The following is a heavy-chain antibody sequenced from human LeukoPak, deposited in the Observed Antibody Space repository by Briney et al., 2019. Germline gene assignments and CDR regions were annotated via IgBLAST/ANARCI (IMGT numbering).Heavy chain of an antibody. V-gene: IGHV1-18*01. Sequence: ASVKVSCKASGYTFTSYGISWVRQAPGQGLEWMGWISAYNGNTNYAQKLQGRVTMTTDTYTSTAYMELRSLRSDDTAVYYCARDANYDSSGYTPFDYWGQGTLVTVSS. CDR1: GYTFTSYG. J-gene: IGHJ4*02. CDR3: ARDANYDSSGYTPFDY. CDR2: ISAYNGNT. D-gene: IGHD3-22*01.